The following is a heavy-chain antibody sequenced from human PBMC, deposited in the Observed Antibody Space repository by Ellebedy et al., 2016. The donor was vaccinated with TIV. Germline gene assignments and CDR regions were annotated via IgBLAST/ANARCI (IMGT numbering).Heavy chain of an antibody. D-gene: IGHD4-17*01. CDR3: AKHRTPWTAVTTLLDS. J-gene: IGHJ4*02. CDR2: ISGSGAAT. V-gene: IGHV3-23*01. CDR1: GFTFSSYA. Sequence: GESLKISXAASGFTFSSYALNWVRQAPGKGLEWVSGISGSGAATYHAASVKGRFTISRDNPKKTLYLQMDRLRAEDTAVYYCAKHRTPWTAVTTLLDSWGQGTLVTVAS.